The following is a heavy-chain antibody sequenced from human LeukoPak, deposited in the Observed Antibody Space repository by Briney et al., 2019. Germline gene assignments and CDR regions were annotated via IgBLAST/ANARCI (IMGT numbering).Heavy chain of an antibody. V-gene: IGHV3-7*01. J-gene: IGHJ4*02. CDR2: IKHDGSEK. Sequence: GGSPRLSCAASGFTFSTYWMTWVRQVPGKGLEWVANIKHDGSEKYYVDSVKGRFTISRDNAKNSLYLQMNSLRAEDTAVYYCASSPKYYYDSSGYYSLKYYFDYWGQGTLVTVSS. CDR3: ASSPKYYYDSSGYYSLKYYFDY. D-gene: IGHD3-22*01. CDR1: GFTFSTYW.